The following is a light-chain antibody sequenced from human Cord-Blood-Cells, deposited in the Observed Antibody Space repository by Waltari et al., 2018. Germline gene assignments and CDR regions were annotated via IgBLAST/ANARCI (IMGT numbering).Light chain of an antibody. Sequence: IVLTQSPGSLSLSPWDTPTLSCRASQSVSSSYLAWYQQKPGQAPRLLSYGASSRATGIPDRFSGSGSGTDVTLTSSRLEPEDVAVYYCQQYGSSPWTFGQGTTVEIK. J-gene: IGKJ1*01. CDR1: QSVSSSY. V-gene: IGKV3-20*01. CDR3: QQYGSSPWT. CDR2: GAS.